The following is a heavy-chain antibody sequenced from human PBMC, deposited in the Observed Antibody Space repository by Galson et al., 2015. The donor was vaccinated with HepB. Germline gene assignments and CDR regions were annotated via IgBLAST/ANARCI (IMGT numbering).Heavy chain of an antibody. D-gene: IGHD2-21*02. CDR2: FDPEDGET. Sequence: SVKVSCKVSGYTLTELSMHWVRQAPGKGLEWMGGFDPEDGETIYAQKFQGRVTMTEDTSTDTAYMELSSLRSEDTAVYYCATDRDGGDADAFDIWGQGTMVTVSS. CDR1: GYTLTELS. J-gene: IGHJ3*02. V-gene: IGHV1-24*01. CDR3: ATDRDGGDADAFDI.